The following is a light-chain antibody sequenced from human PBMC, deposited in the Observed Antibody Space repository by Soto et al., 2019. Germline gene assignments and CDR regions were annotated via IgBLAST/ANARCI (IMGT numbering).Light chain of an antibody. V-gene: IGKV1-39*01. Sequence: DIQMTQSPSSVSESVGDRVTTTCRASQSISSYLSWYQQKPGKAPKLLINVASTLQSGVPSRFSGSGSGTDFTLTISSLEPEDFAVYYCHQRTNWPITFGQGTGLEIK. J-gene: IGKJ5*01. CDR1: QSISSY. CDR3: HQRTNWPIT. CDR2: VAS.